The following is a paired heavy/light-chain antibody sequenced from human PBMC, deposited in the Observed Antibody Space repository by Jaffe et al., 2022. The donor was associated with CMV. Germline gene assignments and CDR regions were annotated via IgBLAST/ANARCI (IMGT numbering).Heavy chain of an antibody. CDR3: ARDQGGGYHVFSEGPD. Sequence: EVQLVESGGGLVQPGGSLRLSCAASGFTFSSYWMAWVRQAPGKGLEWVANIRQDGGETNYVDSVRGRFTISRDNTKNSLYLQMNSLRADDTAVYYCARDQGGGYHVFSEGPDWGQGTLVTVSS. CDR2: IRQDGGET. D-gene: IGHD3-16*02. CDR1: GFTFSSYW. J-gene: IGHJ4*02. V-gene: IGHV3-7*03.
Light chain of an antibody. CDR2: GAS. CDR3: QPYNYWRT. Sequence: EIVVTQSPATLSVSPGERATLSCRASQSVSSNLAWYQQRPGQAPRLLIYGASTRATGIPARFSGSGSGTEFTLTISSLQSEDFALYYCQPYNYWRTFGQGTKVEIK. CDR1: QSVSSN. V-gene: IGKV3-15*01. J-gene: IGKJ1*01.